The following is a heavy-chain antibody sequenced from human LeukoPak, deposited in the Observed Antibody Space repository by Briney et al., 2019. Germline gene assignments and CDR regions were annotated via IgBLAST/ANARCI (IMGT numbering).Heavy chain of an antibody. Sequence: SETLSLTCAVYGGSFSGYYWSWIRQPPGKGLEWIGEINHSGSTNYNPSLKSRVTISVDTSKNQFSLKLSSVTAADTAVYYCASSWGYSNAFDIWGQGTMVTVSS. CDR3: ASSWGYSNAFDI. V-gene: IGHV4-34*01. D-gene: IGHD5-18*01. CDR2: INHSGST. CDR1: GGSFSGYY. J-gene: IGHJ3*02.